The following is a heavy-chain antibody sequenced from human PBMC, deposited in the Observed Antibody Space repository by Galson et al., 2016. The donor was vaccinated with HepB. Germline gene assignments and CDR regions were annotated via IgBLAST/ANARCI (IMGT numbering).Heavy chain of an antibody. V-gene: IGHV4-34*01. CDR3: ARGEPTAIAY. CDR2: INHSGST. CDR1: GGSFGGYY. J-gene: IGHJ4*02. D-gene: IGHD2-2*01. Sequence: SETLSLTCVVYGGSFGGYYWSWIRQPPGKGLEWIGEINHSGSTNYNPSLKSRVTISVDTSKNHFSLKLSSVTAADTAVYYCARGEPTAIAYGGQGTLVTVSS.